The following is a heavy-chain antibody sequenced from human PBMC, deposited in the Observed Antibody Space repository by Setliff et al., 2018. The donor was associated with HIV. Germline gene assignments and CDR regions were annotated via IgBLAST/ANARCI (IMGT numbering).Heavy chain of an antibody. V-gene: IGHV4-39*02. J-gene: IGHJ4*02. CDR3: ARRYHDASGFYNS. D-gene: IGHD1-1*01. Sequence: LSLTCSVSGVSISGPIGITYYWDWLRQPPGKGLEWIGNIHYSRGSSYNASLKSRVTISLGTPKNHFSLKLSSVAAADTAVYYCARRYHDASGFYNSWGQGVLVTVSS. CDR1: GVSISGPIGITYY. CDR2: IHYSRGS.